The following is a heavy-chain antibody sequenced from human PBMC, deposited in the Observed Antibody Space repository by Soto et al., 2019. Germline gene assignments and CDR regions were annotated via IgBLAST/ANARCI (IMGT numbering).Heavy chain of an antibody. V-gene: IGHV4-59*01. Sequence: SETLSLTCNVSGGSISNFHLSWIRQPPGKGLEWIGYIYYSGNYYNPSLTSRVSMSLDKSKNQFSLHLKSVTAADTALYFCALGGSNYGRPFDFWGQGTRVTV. J-gene: IGHJ5*01. D-gene: IGHD5-18*01. CDR1: GGSISNFH. CDR2: IYYSGN. CDR3: ALGGSNYGRPFDF.